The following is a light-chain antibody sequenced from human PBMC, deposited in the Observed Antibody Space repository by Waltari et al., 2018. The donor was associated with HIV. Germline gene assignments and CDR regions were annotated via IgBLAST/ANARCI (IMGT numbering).Light chain of an antibody. J-gene: IGKJ1*01. CDR3: QQYGSSPWT. Sequence: EIVLTESPATLALSPGERAAVSCSASRRVPDSYIAWYPRKPCHAPRPLVYGAATRAAGVADRFSAFGSDRDFFLLIRSLEPQDCAMYFCQQYGSSPWTFGQGTKV. CDR1: RRVPDSY. V-gene: IGKV3-20*01. CDR2: GAA.